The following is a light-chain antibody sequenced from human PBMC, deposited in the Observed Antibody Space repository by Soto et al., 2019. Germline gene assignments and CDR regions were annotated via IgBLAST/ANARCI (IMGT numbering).Light chain of an antibody. Sequence: EIVMTQSPASLSVSPGETATLSCRASQSISNSLAWYQQKPGQAPSLLIYGASTRATRIPARFSGSGSGTEFSLTVSSLQSEDSALYYCQQYNNWPPRTFGQGTKLEIK. CDR3: QQYNNWPPRT. V-gene: IGKV3-15*01. CDR2: GAS. J-gene: IGKJ2*01. CDR1: QSISNS.